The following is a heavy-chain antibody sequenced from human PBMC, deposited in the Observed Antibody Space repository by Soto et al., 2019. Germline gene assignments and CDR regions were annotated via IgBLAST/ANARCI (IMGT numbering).Heavy chain of an antibody. D-gene: IGHD3-22*01. CDR3: ARLGYYYDSSGYYRDY. J-gene: IGHJ4*02. CDR1: GGSFSGFY. CDR2: INHSGST. V-gene: IGHV4-34*01. Sequence: SETLSLTCAVYGGSFSGFYWSWIRQPPGKGLEWIGEINHSGSTNYNPSLKSRVTISVDTSKNQFSLKLSSVTAADTAVYYCARLGYYYDSSGYYRDYWGQGTLVTVSS.